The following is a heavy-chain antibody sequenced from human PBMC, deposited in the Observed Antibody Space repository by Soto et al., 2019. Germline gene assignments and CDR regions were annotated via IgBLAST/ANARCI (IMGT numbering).Heavy chain of an antibody. V-gene: IGHV3-23*01. J-gene: IGHJ4*02. CDR1: GFTFSSYA. Sequence: GGSLRLSCAASGFTFSSYAMSWVRQAPGKGLEWVSAISGSGGSTYYADSVKGRFTISRDNSKNTLYLQMNSLRAEDTAVYYCAKDQHGSGSYYPYFDYWGQGTLVTVSS. CDR3: AKDQHGSGSYYPYFDY. D-gene: IGHD3-10*01. CDR2: ISGSGGST.